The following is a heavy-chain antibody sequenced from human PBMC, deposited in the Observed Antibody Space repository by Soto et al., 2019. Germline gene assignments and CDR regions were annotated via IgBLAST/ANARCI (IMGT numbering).Heavy chain of an antibody. D-gene: IGHD3-3*01. CDR2: ISSNGSTT. Sequence: PVGSLRLSCAASGFTFSSYEMNWVRQAPGKGLEWVSDISSNGSTTDYADSVKGRFTISRDNARNTVSLQMSSLRAEDTAVYYCVKLTNTYYDFWGQGTLVTVSS. CDR1: GFTFSSYE. CDR3: VKLTNTYYDF. V-gene: IGHV3-64D*06. J-gene: IGHJ4*02.